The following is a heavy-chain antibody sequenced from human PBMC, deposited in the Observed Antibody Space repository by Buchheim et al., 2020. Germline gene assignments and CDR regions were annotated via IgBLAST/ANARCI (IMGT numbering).Heavy chain of an antibody. V-gene: IGHV3-23*01. D-gene: IGHD2-21*01. Sequence: VQLLESGGGLVQPGGSLRLSCVGSGFTFSSSAMEWVRQAPGKGLEWVSSITGGGDRTYYEDSVKGRFTMSRDNSKNTLYLQMNSLRVEDTAIYYCAKDQVSEGVKPHRFPPNVWGQGAT. CDR2: ITGGGDRT. J-gene: IGHJ6*02. CDR3: AKDQVSEGVKPHRFPPNV. CDR1: GFTFSSSA.